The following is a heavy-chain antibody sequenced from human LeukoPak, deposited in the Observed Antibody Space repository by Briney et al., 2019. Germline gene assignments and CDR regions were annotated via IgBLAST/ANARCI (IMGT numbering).Heavy chain of an antibody. V-gene: IGHV6-1*01. CDR3: ARDSIAAAGAYYYYYYGMDV. Sequence: SQTLSLTCALSGDSVSSNSAAWNWIRQSPSRGLEWLGRTYYRSKWYNDYAVSVKSRITINPDASKNQFSLQLNSVTPEDTAVYYCARDSIAAAGAYYYYYYGMDVRGQGTTVTVSS. D-gene: IGHD6-13*01. CDR1: GDSVSSNSAA. J-gene: IGHJ6*02. CDR2: TYYRSKWYN.